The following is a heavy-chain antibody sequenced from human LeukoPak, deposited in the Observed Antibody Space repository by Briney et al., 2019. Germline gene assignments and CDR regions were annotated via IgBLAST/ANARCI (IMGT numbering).Heavy chain of an antibody. V-gene: IGHV3-21*04. CDR3: AKDGRYSGYDFAES. J-gene: IGHJ5*02. Sequence: GGSLRLSCAASGFTFSSYSMKWVRQAPGKGLEWVSFLGSSISYISYADSVKGRFTISRDNSENTLYLDMNNLRAEDTAIYYCAKDGRYSGYDFAESWGQGTLVTVSS. D-gene: IGHD5-12*01. CDR1: GFTFSSYS. CDR2: LGSSISYI.